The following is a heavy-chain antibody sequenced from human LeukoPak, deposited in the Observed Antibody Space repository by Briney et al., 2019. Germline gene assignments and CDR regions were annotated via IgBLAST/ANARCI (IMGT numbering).Heavy chain of an antibody. CDR2: IYCGGSI. D-gene: IGHD5-18*01. Sequence: GGSLRLSCAASGFTVSSNYMSWVRQAPGTGLEWVSVIYCGGSIYYADSVKGSFTISRDNSKNTLYLQMNSLRAEDTAVYYCARGGIQLWFNHYFDYWGQGTLVTVSS. V-gene: IGHV3-66*01. CDR1: GFTVSSNY. CDR3: ARGGIQLWFNHYFDY. J-gene: IGHJ4*02.